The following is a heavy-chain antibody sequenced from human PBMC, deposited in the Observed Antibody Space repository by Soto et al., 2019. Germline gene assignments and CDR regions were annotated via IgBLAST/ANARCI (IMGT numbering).Heavy chain of an antibody. CDR3: ASQRGGWYYAFDI. CDR2: IYFSGST. Sequence: LETLSLTCTVYGGSCSGYYWSWIRQPPGKGLEWIGSIYFSGSTHYNPSLKSRVTISVDTSKNQFSLKLSSVTAADTAVYYCASQRGGWYYAFDIWGQGTMVTVSS. D-gene: IGHD6-19*01. CDR1: GGSCSGYY. V-gene: IGHV4-59*05. J-gene: IGHJ3*02.